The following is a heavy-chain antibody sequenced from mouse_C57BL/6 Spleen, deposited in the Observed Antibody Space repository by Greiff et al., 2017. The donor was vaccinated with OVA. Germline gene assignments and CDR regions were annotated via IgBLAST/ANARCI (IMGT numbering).Heavy chain of an antibody. CDR2: IDPSDSET. CDR1: GYTFTSYW. Sequence: VQLQQPGAELVRPGSSVKLSCKASGYTFTSYWMHWVKQRPIQGLEWIGNIDPSDSETHYNQKFKDKATLTVDKSSSTAYMQLSSLTSEDSAVYYCARRGGYDPFAYWGQGTLVTVSA. CDR3: ARRGGYDPFAY. D-gene: IGHD2-2*01. J-gene: IGHJ3*01. V-gene: IGHV1-52*01.